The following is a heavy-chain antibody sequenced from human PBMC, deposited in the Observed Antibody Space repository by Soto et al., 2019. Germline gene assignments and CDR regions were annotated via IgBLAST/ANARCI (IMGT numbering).Heavy chain of an antibody. V-gene: IGHV2-70*01. J-gene: IGHJ6*02. Sequence: VSGPTLVNPTQTLTLTCTFSGFSLSISGMCVSWIRQPPGKALEWLALIDWEDNKYYSTSLKTRLNISKDTSKNHVVLTMTNMDPVDTATYYCARTPSAYYDFWSAYYSYGMDVWGQGTTVTVSS. CDR1: GFSLSISGMC. CDR3: ARTPSAYYDFWSAYYSYGMDV. D-gene: IGHD3-3*01. CDR2: IDWEDNK.